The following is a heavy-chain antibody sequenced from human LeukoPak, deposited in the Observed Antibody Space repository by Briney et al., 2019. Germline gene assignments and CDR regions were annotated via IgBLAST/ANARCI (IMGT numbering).Heavy chain of an antibody. D-gene: IGHD1-26*01. Sequence: GGSLRLSCAASGFTFSFYAMHWVRQAPGKGLEYVSTISSNGGSTYYANSVKGRFTISRDNSKNTLYLQLNSLRVEDTAVYYCAKNRGAGSHYYYHMNVWGKGTTVTVSS. V-gene: IGHV3-64*01. J-gene: IGHJ6*03. CDR3: AKNRGAGSHYYYHMNV. CDR1: GFTFSFYA. CDR2: ISSNGGST.